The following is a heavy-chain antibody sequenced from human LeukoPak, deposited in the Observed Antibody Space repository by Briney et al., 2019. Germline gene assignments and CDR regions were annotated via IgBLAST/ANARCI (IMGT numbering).Heavy chain of an antibody. V-gene: IGHV3-74*01. D-gene: IGHD6-13*01. J-gene: IGHJ4*02. CDR2: INTDGSST. CDR3: ARGTAAAAGIDY. CDR1: GFTFSSYW. Sequence: GRSLRLSCAASGFTFSSYWMHWVRQAPGKGLVWVSHINTDGSSTTYGDSAKGRFTVSRDNAKNTLFLQMNSLRVEDTAVYYCARGTAAAAGIDYWGQGTLVTVSS.